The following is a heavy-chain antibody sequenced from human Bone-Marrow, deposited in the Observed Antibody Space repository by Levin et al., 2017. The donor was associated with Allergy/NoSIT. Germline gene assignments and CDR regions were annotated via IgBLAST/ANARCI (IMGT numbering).Heavy chain of an antibody. D-gene: IGHD4-17*01. CDR2: ISGSGGST. V-gene: IGHV3-23*01. CDR3: AKAVVDGDYSNYFDY. CDR1: GFTFSSYA. J-gene: IGHJ4*02. Sequence: PGGSLRLSCAASGFTFSSYAMSWVRQAPGKGLEWVSAISGSGGSTYYADSVKGRFTISRDNSKNTLYLQMNSLRAEDTAVYYCAKAVVDGDYSNYFDYWGQGTLVTVSS.